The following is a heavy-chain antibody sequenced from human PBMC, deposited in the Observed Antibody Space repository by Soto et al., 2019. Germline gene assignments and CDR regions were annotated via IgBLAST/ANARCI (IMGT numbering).Heavy chain of an antibody. CDR2: ICYSGST. CDR3: ASRGYCSSTSCSNYFDY. J-gene: IGHJ4*02. CDR1: GGSISSSSYY. Sequence: QLQLQESGPGLVKPSETLSLTCTVSGGSISSSSYYWGWIRQPPGKGLEWIGSICYSGSTYYNPSLKSRVTISVDTSKNQFSLKLSSVTAADTAVYYCASRGYCSSTSCSNYFDYWGQGTLVTVSS. V-gene: IGHV4-39*01. D-gene: IGHD2-2*01.